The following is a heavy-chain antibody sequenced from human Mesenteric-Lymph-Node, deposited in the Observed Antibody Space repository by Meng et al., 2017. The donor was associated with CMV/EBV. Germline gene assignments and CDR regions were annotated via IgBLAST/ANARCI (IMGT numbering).Heavy chain of an antibody. D-gene: IGHD3-10*01. CDR3: ARGLWFGEFEN. CDR2: IYYSGST. J-gene: IGHJ4*02. V-gene: IGHV4-61*01. Sequence: GSLRLSCTVSGGSVSSGSYYWSWIRQPPGKGLEWIGYIYYSGSTNYNPSLKSRVTISVDTSKNQFSLKLSSVTAADTAVYYCARGLWFGEFENWGQGTLVTVSS. CDR1: GGSVSSGSYY.